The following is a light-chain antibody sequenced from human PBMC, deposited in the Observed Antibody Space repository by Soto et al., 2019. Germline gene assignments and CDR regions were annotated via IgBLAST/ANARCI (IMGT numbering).Light chain of an antibody. CDR1: QSISSY. CDR2: AAS. CDR3: QQSYSTPPWT. Sequence: RVTHTCPASQSISSYLNWYQHKSGKAPKLLIYAASSLESGVPSRFSGSGSGTDFTLTISSLQPEDFATYYCQQSYSTPPWTFGQGTKVDIK. J-gene: IGKJ1*01. V-gene: IGKV1-39*01.